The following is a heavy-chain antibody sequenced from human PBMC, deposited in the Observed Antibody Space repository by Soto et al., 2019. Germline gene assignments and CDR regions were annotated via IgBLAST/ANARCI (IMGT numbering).Heavy chain of an antibody. V-gene: IGHV1-18*04. CDR1: GYTSADFG. D-gene: IGHD2-2*01. CDR2: VSGNNGAS. J-gene: IGHJ5*01. Sequence: EASVKVSCKASGYTSADFGISWVRQAPGQGLEWMGWVSGNNGASNPAPKVQGRITMTLDTSTGVSYMALRSLRSDDTAIYYCVRDQKYFRVNGKWFDSWGQGTLVTVSS. CDR3: VRDQKYFRVNGKWFDS.